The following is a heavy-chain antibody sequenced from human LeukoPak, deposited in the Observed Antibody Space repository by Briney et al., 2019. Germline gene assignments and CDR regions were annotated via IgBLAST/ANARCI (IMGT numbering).Heavy chain of an antibody. CDR3: ASLTPIVVVVAATRTSFDP. J-gene: IGHJ5*02. V-gene: IGHV3-48*01. Sequence: GGSLRLSCAASGFTFSSYSMNWVRQAPGKGPEWVSYISSSSSTIYYADSVKGRFTISRDNAKNSLYLQMNSLRAEDTAVYYCASLTPIVVVVAATRTSFDPWGQGTLVTVSS. CDR1: GFTFSSYS. CDR2: ISSSSSTI. D-gene: IGHD2-15*01.